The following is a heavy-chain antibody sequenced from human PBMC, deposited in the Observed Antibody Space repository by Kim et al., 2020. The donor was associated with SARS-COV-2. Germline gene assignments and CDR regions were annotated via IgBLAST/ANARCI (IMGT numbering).Heavy chain of an antibody. Sequence: GGSLTLSCAASGFTFSSYWMSWVRQAPGKGLEWVANIKQDGSEKYYVDSVKGRFTISRDNAKNSLYLQMNSLRAEDTAVYYCAREIMKRWLQDYYGMDVWGQGTTVTVSS. CDR2: IKQDGSEK. J-gene: IGHJ6*02. CDR3: AREIMKRWLQDYYGMDV. D-gene: IGHD5-12*01. V-gene: IGHV3-7*03. CDR1: GFTFSSYW.